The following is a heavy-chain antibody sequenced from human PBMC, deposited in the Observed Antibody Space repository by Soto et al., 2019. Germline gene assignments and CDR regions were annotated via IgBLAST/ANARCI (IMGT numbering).Heavy chain of an antibody. CDR2: IKQDGSEK. CDR3: AREKRANGYFDY. V-gene: IGHV3-7*01. CDR1: GFTFRSYW. J-gene: IGHJ4*02. D-gene: IGHD6-25*01. Sequence: DVQLVESGGGLVQPGGSLRLSCAASGFTFRSYWMSWVRQAPGKGLEWVANIKQDGSEKYYVDSVNGRFTISRDNAKNSLYVQMNSLRAEDTAVYYCAREKRANGYFDYWGQGTLVTVSS.